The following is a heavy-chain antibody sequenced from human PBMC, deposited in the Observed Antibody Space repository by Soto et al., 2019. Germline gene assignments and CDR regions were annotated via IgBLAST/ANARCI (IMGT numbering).Heavy chain of an antibody. CDR2: ISYDGSNK. V-gene: IGHV3-30-3*01. CDR3: AREVGEQLDDYYYYYGMDV. CDR1: GFTFSSYA. J-gene: IGHJ6*02. Sequence: QVQLVESGGGVVQPGRSLRLSCAASGFTFSSYAMHWVRQAPGKGLEWVAVISYDGSNKYYADSVKGRFTISRDNSKNTRYLQMNSLRAEDTAVYYCAREVGEQLDDYYYYYGMDVWGQGTTVTVSS. D-gene: IGHD6-6*01.